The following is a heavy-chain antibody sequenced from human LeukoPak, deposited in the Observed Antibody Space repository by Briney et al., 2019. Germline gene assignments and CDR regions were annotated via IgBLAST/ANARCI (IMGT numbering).Heavy chain of an antibody. CDR1: GFTFSRYW. CDR3: AKDVVGATIYYFDY. V-gene: IGHV3-7*03. CDR2: INEDGSEK. Sequence: GGSLRLSRAASGFTFSRYWMSWVRQAPGKGLEWVANINEDGSEKYYVDSVKGRFTISRDNSKNTLYLQMNSLRAEDTAVYYCAKDVVGATIYYFDYWGQGTLVTVSS. J-gene: IGHJ4*02. D-gene: IGHD1-26*01.